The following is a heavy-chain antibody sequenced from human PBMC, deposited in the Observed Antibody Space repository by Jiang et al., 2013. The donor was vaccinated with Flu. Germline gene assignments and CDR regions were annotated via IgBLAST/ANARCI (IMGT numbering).Heavy chain of an antibody. CDR1: GFTFSDYY. CDR3: ARDRVERGYDFGAFDI. Sequence: SLRLSCAASGFTFSDYYMSWIRQAPGKGLEWVSYISSSSSYTNYADSVKGRFTISRDNAKNSLYLQMNSLRAEDTAVYYCARDRVERGYDFGAFDIWGQGTMVTVSS. CDR2: ISSSSSYT. J-gene: IGHJ3*02. D-gene: IGHD5-12*01. V-gene: IGHV3-11*06.